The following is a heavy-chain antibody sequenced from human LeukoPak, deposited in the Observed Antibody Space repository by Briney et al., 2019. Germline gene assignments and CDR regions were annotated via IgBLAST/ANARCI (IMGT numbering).Heavy chain of an antibody. CDR3: ARGSYDILTGYFYYFDY. D-gene: IGHD3-9*01. CDR1: GFTFSSYW. J-gene: IGHJ4*02. Sequence: GGSLRLSCAASGFTFSSYWMSWVRQAPGKGLEWVANIKQDGSEKYYVDSVKGRFTISRDNAKNSLYLQMNSLRAEDTAVHYCARGSYDILTGYFYYFDYWGQGTLVTVSS. V-gene: IGHV3-7*01. CDR2: IKQDGSEK.